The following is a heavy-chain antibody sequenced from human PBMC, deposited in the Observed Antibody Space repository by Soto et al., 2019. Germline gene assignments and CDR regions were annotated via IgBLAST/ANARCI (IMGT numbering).Heavy chain of an antibody. CDR2: IYTSGAT. CDR3: AREGSSGFGMDV. Sequence: QVQLHQSGPGLVKPSETLSLTCSVSGGSIRSYYWSWIRQPAGKALEWIGRIYTSGATNYNPSLKSRVTILLDTSKNQFSLDLTSVTDADTAVYYCAREGSSGFGMDVWGQGTTVTVSS. J-gene: IGHJ6*02. D-gene: IGHD6-25*01. CDR1: GGSIRSYY. V-gene: IGHV4-4*07.